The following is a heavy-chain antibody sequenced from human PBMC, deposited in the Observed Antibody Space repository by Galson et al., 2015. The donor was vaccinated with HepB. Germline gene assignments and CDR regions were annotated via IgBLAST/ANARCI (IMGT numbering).Heavy chain of an antibody. CDR1: GFTFADYG. CDR3: AKVGPYNYYVWFPPHY. CDR2: INCNGGST. D-gene: IGHD1-20*01. Sequence: SLRLSCAASGFTFADYGMNWVRQAPGKGLEWVSCINCNGGSTGYADSVKGRFTISRDNAKNSAYLQMNSLRSEDTAVYYCAKVGPYNYYVWFPPHYWGQGTLVTVSS. J-gene: IGHJ4*01. V-gene: IGHV3-20*04.